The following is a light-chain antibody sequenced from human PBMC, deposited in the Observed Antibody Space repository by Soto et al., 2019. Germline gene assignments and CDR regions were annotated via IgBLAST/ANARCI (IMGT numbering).Light chain of an antibody. V-gene: IGKV3-15*01. Sequence: EIVMTQSPGTLSVSPGDRATLSCRASQSVSSSLAWYQQKPGQAPRLLILGASTRATGIPARFSGSGSGTEFTLSISSLQSEESAVYYCKQYKEWPPFTFGQGTRLES. CDR1: QSVSSS. J-gene: IGKJ5*01. CDR3: KQYKEWPPFT. CDR2: GAS.